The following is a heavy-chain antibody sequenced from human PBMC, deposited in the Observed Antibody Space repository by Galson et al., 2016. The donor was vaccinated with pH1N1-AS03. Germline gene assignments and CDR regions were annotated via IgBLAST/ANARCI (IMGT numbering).Heavy chain of an antibody. CDR3: IKEGNRLQSRRSDAFDI. D-gene: IGHD5-18*01. CDR2: ISDNGINT. Sequence: SLRLSCAASGFTFRTFSIYWVRQAPGKGLEYVSGISDNGINTYYADPVKARFTISRDKSKNTVYLQMSRLRTEDTAVYYCIKEGNRLQSRRSDAFDIWGRGTMVTVSS. V-gene: IGHV3-64D*06. CDR1: GFTFRTFS. J-gene: IGHJ3*02.